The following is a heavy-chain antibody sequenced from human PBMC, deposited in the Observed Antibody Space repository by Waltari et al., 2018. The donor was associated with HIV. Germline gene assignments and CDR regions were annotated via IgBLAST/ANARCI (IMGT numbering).Heavy chain of an antibody. CDR1: GYSFSTYW. J-gene: IGHJ4*02. Sequence: EVQLVQSGAEVKKPGESLKITCKAAGYSFSTYWISWVRQMPGKGLEWMGIIHPGDSRTTCGPSFQGQVPISADSSIRTVYLQGSSLNASYTAISYCSSSTGYSYGHCGRGTQVTVSS. D-gene: IGHD3-22*01. CDR3: SSSTGYSYGH. V-gene: IGHV5-51*03. CDR2: IHPGDSRT.